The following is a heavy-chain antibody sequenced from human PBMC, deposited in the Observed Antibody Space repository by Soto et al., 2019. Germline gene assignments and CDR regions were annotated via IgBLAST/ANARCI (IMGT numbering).Heavy chain of an antibody. CDR3: ARGPDPTYFDY. CDR1: GYTFTNYG. J-gene: IGHJ4*02. CDR2: INVYNGKT. Sequence: ASVKVSCKASGYTFTNYGINWVRRAPGLGLEWMGWINVYNGKTNYAQKFQARVTMTTDTSTNSVYMELRSLRSDDTAVYYCARGPDPTYFDYWGQGTLVTVSS. V-gene: IGHV1-18*01.